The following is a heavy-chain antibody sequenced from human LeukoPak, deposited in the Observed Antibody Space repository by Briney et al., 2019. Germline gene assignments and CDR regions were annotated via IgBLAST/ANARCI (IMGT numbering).Heavy chain of an antibody. CDR3: ARHPERYSYFDY. V-gene: IGHV4-39*01. CDR1: GGSISSSSYY. J-gene: IGHJ4*02. D-gene: IGHD5-18*01. CDR2: IYYTGSA. Sequence: KPSETLSLACTVSGGSISSSSYYWGWIRQPPGKGLEWIGSIYYTGSAYYNPSLKSRVTMFVDTSKNQFSLRLSSVTAADTAVYSCARHPERYSYFDYWGQGTLVTVSS.